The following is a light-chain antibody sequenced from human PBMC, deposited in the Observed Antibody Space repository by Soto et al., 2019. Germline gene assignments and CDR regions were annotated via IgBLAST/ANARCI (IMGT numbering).Light chain of an antibody. CDR1: SSDVGGYDY. CDR2: EVN. J-gene: IGLJ1*01. V-gene: IGLV2-14*01. Sequence: QSVLTQPASVSGSPGQSVTISCTGTSSDVGGYDYVSWYQQHPGTAPKLILYEVNNRPSGVSNRFSGSKSGNTASLIISGLQTEDEANYYCIVYTTSTTLIYGTAPNVTVL. CDR3: IVYTTSTTLI.